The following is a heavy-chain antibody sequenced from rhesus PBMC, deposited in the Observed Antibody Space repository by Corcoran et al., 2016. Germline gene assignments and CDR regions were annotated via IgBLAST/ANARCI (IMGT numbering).Heavy chain of an antibody. J-gene: IGHJ4*01. CDR2: IYGSGGGT. CDR3: ARVYWQLVDY. CDR1: GGSISDDYY. Sequence: QVQLQESGPGLVKPSETLSLTCAVSGGSISDDYYWSWIRQPPGKGLEWIGYIYGSGGGTNYNPSLKIRVTISIDTSKNQFSLKLSSVTAADTAVYYCARVYWQLVDYWGQGVLVTVSS. D-gene: IGHD6-13*01. V-gene: IGHV4-106*01.